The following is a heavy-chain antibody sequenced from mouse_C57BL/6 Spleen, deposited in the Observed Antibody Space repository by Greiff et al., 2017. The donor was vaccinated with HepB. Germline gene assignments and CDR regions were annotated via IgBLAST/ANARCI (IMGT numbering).Heavy chain of an antibody. Sequence: QVQLQQSGAELARPGASVKMSCKASGYTFTSYTMHWVKQRPGQGLEWIGYINPGSGYTKYNQKFKDKATLTADKSSSTAYMQLSSLTSEDSAVYYGARSGDYYGSGYDWYFDVWGTGTTVTVSS. CDR2: INPGSGYT. CDR3: ARSGDYYGSGYDWYFDV. D-gene: IGHD1-1*01. V-gene: IGHV1-4*01. CDR1: GYTFTSYT. J-gene: IGHJ1*03.